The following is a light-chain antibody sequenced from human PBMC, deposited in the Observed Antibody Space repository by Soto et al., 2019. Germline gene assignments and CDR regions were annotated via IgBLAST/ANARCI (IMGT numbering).Light chain of an antibody. CDR1: QSVRSNY. Sequence: EIVLTQSPGTLSLSPGERATLSCRASQSVRSNYLAWYQQKPGQAPRLLIYGASSRATGIPDRFSGTGSGTDFTLTISRLEPEDFAVYYCPQYGGSPYTFGQGTKLESK. J-gene: IGKJ2*01. CDR3: PQYGGSPYT. V-gene: IGKV3-20*01. CDR2: GAS.